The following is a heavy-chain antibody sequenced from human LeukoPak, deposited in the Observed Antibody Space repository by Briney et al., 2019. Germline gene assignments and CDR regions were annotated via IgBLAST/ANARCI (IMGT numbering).Heavy chain of an antibody. CDR2: ISSSSSTI. J-gene: IGHJ5*02. CDR1: GFTFSSYS. D-gene: IGHD3-3*01. CDR3: ARRDYDFWSGWDLNWFDP. V-gene: IGHV3-48*01. Sequence: PGGSLRLSCATSGFTFSSYSMNWVRQAPGKGLEWVSYISSSSSTIYYADSVKGRFTISRDNAKNTLYLQMNSLRAEDTAVYYCARRDYDFWSGWDLNWFDPWGQGTLVTVSS.